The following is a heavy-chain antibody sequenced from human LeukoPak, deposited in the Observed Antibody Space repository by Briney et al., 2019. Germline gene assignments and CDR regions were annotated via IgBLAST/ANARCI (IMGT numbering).Heavy chain of an antibody. CDR3: AREKLWFGEFPFDN. J-gene: IGHJ4*02. V-gene: IGHV1-18*01. D-gene: IGHD3-10*01. CDR2: RGTKNGYT. CDR1: GYTFTDYL. Sequence: ASVRVSCKASGYTFTDYLINWVRQAPGQGLEWVGSRGTKNGYTKMAQTFQGRVAMTKDTSANTIYMDLKSLTFDDTAVYYCAREKLWFGEFPFDNWGQGTLVSVSS.